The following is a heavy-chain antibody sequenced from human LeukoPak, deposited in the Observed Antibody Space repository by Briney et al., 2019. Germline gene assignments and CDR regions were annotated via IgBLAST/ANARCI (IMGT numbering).Heavy chain of an antibody. J-gene: IGHJ4*02. Sequence: ASVKVSCKASGYTFTSYDINWVRQATGQGLEWTGWMNPNSGNTGYAQKFQGRVAMTRNTSISTAYMELSSLRSEDTAVYYCAREQYYYDNSGYYDFWGQGTQVTVSS. CDR1: GYTFTSYD. D-gene: IGHD3-22*01. V-gene: IGHV1-8*01. CDR2: MNPNSGNT. CDR3: AREQYYYDNSGYYDF.